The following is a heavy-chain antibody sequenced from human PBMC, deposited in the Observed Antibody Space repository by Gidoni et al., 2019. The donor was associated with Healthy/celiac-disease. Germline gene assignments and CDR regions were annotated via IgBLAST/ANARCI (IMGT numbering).Heavy chain of an antibody. CDR3: ARGSGVDTAMAPFDY. J-gene: IGHJ4*02. D-gene: IGHD5-18*01. Sequence: QVQLVQSGAEVKKPGASVKVSCKASGYTFTGYYMHWVRQAPGQGLEWMGWINPNSGGTNYAQKFQGRVTMTRDTSISTAYMELSRLRSDDTAVYYCARGSGVDTAMAPFDYWGQGTLVTVSS. CDR1: GYTFTGYY. V-gene: IGHV1-2*02. CDR2: INPNSGGT.